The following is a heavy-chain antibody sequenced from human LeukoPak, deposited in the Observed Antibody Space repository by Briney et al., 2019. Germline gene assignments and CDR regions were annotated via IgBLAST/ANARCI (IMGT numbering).Heavy chain of an antibody. CDR2: ISSSSSYI. Sequence: PGGSLRLSCAASGFTFSSYSMNWVRQAPGKGLEWVSSISSSSSYIYYADSVKGRFTISRDNAKNSLYLQMNSLRAEDTAVYYCARVLLLWFGELLLSNAFDIWGQGTMVTVSS. CDR3: ARVLLLWFGELLLSNAFDI. V-gene: IGHV3-21*01. CDR1: GFTFSSYS. J-gene: IGHJ3*02. D-gene: IGHD3-10*01.